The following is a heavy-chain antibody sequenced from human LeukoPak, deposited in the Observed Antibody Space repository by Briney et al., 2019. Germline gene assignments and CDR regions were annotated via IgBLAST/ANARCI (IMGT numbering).Heavy chain of an antibody. V-gene: IGHV3-15*01. D-gene: IGHD3-22*01. CDR2: IKSKTDGGTT. Sequence: PGGSLRLSCAASGFTFTNAWMTWVRQAPGKGLEWVGRIKSKTDGGTTDYAAPVKGRFTISRDDSKTTLYLQMNSLKTEDTAVYYCTTYYCDRGGLDYWGQGTLVTVSS. J-gene: IGHJ4*02. CDR3: TTYYCDRGGLDY. CDR1: GFTFTNAW.